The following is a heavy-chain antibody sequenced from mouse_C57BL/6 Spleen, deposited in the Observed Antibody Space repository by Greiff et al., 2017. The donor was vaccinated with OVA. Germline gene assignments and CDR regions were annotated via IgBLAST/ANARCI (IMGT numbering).Heavy chain of an antibody. J-gene: IGHJ2*01. V-gene: IGHV1-80*01. CDR1: GYAFSSYW. CDR3: AREGDYGLDY. D-gene: IGHD1-2*01. CDR2: IYPGDGDT. Sequence: VMLVESGAELVKPGASVKISCKASGYAFSSYWMNWVKQRPGKGLEWIGQIYPGDGDTNYNGKFKGKATLTADKSSSTAYMQLSSLTSEDSAVYFCAREGDYGLDYWGQGTTLTVSS.